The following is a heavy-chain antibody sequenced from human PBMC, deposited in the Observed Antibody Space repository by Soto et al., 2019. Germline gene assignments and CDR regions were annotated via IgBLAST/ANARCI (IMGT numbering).Heavy chain of an antibody. CDR3: AKDPAPLEDYYDSSGLDY. CDR1: GFTFSSYA. J-gene: IGHJ4*02. CDR2: ISGSGGST. D-gene: IGHD3-22*01. V-gene: IGHV3-23*01. Sequence: EVQLLESGGGLVQPGGSLRLSCAASGFTFSSYAMSWVRQAPGKGLEWVSAISGSGGSTYYADSVKGRFTISRDNSKNTLYLQMNSLRAEDTAVYYCAKDPAPLEDYYDSSGLDYWGQGTLVTVSS.